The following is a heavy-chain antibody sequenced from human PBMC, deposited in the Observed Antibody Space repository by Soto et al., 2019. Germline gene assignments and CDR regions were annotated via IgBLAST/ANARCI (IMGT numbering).Heavy chain of an antibody. CDR3: ARSSSGWYVSYWYFDL. CDR2: IYSGGGT. CDR1: GFTVSSNY. J-gene: IGHJ2*01. V-gene: IGHV3-66*01. Sequence: GGSLRLSCAASGFTVSSNYLSWVRQAPGKGLEWVSVIYSGGGTYYADSVKGRFTLSRDNYNNIVYLQMNSLRVEDTAVYYCARSSSGWYVSYWYFDLWGRGTLVTVSS. D-gene: IGHD6-19*01.